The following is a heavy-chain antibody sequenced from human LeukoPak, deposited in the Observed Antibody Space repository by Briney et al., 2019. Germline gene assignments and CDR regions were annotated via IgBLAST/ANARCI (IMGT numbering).Heavy chain of an antibody. D-gene: IGHD2-15*01. CDR3: ARDRTSWGYCSSGSCLFDY. CDR2: ISAYNGNT. Sequence: ASVKVSCKASGYTFTSYGISWVRQAPGQGLEWMGWISAYNGNTNYAQKLQGRVTMTTDTSTSTAYMELRSLRSDDTAVYYCARDRTSWGYCSSGSCLFDYWGQGTLVTVSS. CDR1: GYTFTSYG. V-gene: IGHV1-18*04. J-gene: IGHJ4*02.